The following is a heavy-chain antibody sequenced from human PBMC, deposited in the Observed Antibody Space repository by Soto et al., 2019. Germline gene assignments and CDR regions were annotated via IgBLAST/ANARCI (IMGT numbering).Heavy chain of an antibody. V-gene: IGHV1-69*06. J-gene: IGHJ6*02. CDR3: ARDYDFWSDLYYYYGMDV. D-gene: IGHD3-3*01. CDR1: GGTFSSYA. CDR2: IIPIIGTA. Sequence: ASVKVSCKASGGTFSSYAISWVRQAPGQGLEWMGGIIPIIGTANYAQKFQGRVTMTADKSTSTAYMELRSLRSEDTAVYYCARDYDFWSDLYYYYGMDVWGQGTTVTVSS.